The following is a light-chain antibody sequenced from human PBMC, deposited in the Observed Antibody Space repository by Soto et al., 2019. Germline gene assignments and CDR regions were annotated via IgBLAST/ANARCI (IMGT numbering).Light chain of an antibody. CDR3: QQYGYSFSA. CDR2: GAS. CDR1: QSVSSSY. V-gene: IGKV3-20*01. Sequence: EILLTQSPGTLSLSPGERATLSCRASQSVSSSYLSWYQLKPGQAPRLLIYGASSRATGIPDRFSGSGSGTDFTLTISRLEPEDFAVYYYQQYGYSFSAFGQGTKVEL. J-gene: IGKJ1*01.